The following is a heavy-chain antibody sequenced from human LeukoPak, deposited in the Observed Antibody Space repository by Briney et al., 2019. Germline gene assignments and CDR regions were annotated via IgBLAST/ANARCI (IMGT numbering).Heavy chain of an antibody. CDR3: AKDRLYCSGGSCSSRAFGGYFDY. J-gene: IGHJ4*02. Sequence: GGSLRLSCAASGFSFSAYSMHWVRQAPGKGLEWVAVTSYDGNNEYYADSVKGRFTIFRVNSKSTLYLQMNSLRAEDTAVYYCAKDRLYCSGGSCSSRAFGGYFDYWGQGTLVTVSS. D-gene: IGHD2-15*01. CDR2: TSYDGNNE. CDR1: GFSFSAYS. V-gene: IGHV3-30*18.